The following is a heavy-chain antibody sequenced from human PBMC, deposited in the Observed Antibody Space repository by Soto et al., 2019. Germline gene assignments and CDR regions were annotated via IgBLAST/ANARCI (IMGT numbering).Heavy chain of an antibody. CDR3: ARGRGLYNSGRSQLDS. CDR2: IIPRFGTT. Sequence: SVKVSCKASGDSFTKYTVNWVRQAPRQGLEWMGGIIPRFGTTNYAPTLQDRVTITANASMNTVYMELSSLRSDDTALYYCARGRGLYNSGRSQLDSWGQGTLVTVSS. CDR1: GDSFTKYT. J-gene: IGHJ4*02. D-gene: IGHD1-1*01. V-gene: IGHV1-69*13.